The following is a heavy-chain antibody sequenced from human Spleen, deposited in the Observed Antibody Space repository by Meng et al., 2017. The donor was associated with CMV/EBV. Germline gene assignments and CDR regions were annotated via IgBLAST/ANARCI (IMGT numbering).Heavy chain of an antibody. CDR2: TYYRSQWSN. Sequence: SQTLSLTCVISGDSVSSNSAGWNWIRQSPSRGLEWLGRTYYRSQWSNDYAVSVKSRITINPDTSKNQFSLQLNSVTPDDTAVYYCARDGAAGTVDYWGQGTLVTVSS. CDR1: GDSVSSNSAG. CDR3: ARDGAAGTVDY. D-gene: IGHD6-13*01. J-gene: IGHJ4*02. V-gene: IGHV6-1*01.